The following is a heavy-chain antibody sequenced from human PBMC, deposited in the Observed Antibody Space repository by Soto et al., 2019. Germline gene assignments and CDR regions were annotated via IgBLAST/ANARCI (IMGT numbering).Heavy chain of an antibody. CDR3: ASPSRFDSSGYYFDY. Sequence: QVHLQQWGAGLLKPSETLSLTCAVYGGSFSGYYWNWIRQSPGKGLERIGEINHSGSTKYNPSLKTRVTISVDTSKNQFSLKLTSVTAADTAVYYCASPSRFDSSGYYFDYWGQGTLVTVSS. CDR1: GGSFSGYY. CDR2: INHSGST. J-gene: IGHJ4*02. V-gene: IGHV4-34*01. D-gene: IGHD3-22*01.